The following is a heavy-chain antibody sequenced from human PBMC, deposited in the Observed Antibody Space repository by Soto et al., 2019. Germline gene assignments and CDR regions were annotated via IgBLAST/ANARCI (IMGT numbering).Heavy chain of an antibody. CDR3: ARATGADKEAY. V-gene: IGHV3-7*04. D-gene: IGHD3-10*01. CDR2: MNEYGSER. J-gene: IGHJ4*02. CDR1: GFIFSSYW. Sequence: EVQLVESGGGLVQPGGSLRLSCSASGFIFSSYWMSWLRQAPGKGLEWVASMNEYGSERYYVDSVKGRFTISRDNAKNSLYLQMDSLRAEDTAAYYCARATGADKEAYWGQGALVTVSS.